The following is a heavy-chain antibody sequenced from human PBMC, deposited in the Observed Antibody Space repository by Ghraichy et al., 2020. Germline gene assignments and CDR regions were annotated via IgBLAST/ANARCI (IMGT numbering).Heavy chain of an antibody. J-gene: IGHJ3*01. CDR1: GGSLNTQY. Sequence: ETLSLTCSVSGGSLNTQYWSWIRQPPGKGLDYIGYIYHDGSTNYNPSLKGRVTISIDTSNNQFSLRLNSVTAADTAVYYCARGGCSDRTCRWLANDPLDFWGQGKMVTVSS. V-gene: IGHV4-59*11. CDR3: ARGGCSDRTCRWLANDPLDF. CDR2: IYHDGST. D-gene: IGHD2-15*01.